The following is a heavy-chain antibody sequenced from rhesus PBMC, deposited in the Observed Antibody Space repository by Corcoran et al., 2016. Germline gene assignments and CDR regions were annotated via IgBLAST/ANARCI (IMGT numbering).Heavy chain of an antibody. Sequence: QVQLQESGPAVVRPSETLSLTCAVSGASIRSTNWWTWIRQSPGKGLEWIGGIYGSRAETKDNPSLNGRVAISMDTSKNQFSLRLTSVTIADTAVYYCARVNSGFPWGLGAPVAVSS. CDR1: GASIRSTNW. D-gene: IGHD3-28*01. V-gene: IGHV4-93*02. CDR2: IYGSRAET. J-gene: IGHJ1*01. CDR3: ARVNSGFP.